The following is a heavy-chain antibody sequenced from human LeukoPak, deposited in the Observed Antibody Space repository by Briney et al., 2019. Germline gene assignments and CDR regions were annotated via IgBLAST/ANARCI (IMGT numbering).Heavy chain of an antibody. Sequence: ASVKVSCKASGYTFTSYYMHWVRQAPGQGLEWMGIINPSGGSTSYAQKFQGRVTMTRDMSTSTVYMELSSLRSEDTAVYYCARDPPLRDYYDSSGSPDDYWGQGTLVTVSS. D-gene: IGHD3-22*01. V-gene: IGHV1-46*01. CDR2: INPSGGST. CDR3: ARDPPLRDYYDSSGSPDDY. CDR1: GYTFTSYY. J-gene: IGHJ4*02.